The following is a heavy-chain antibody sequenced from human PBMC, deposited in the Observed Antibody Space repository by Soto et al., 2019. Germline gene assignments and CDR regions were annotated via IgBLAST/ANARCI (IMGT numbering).Heavy chain of an antibody. CDR2: ISAYNGNT. D-gene: IGHD1-1*01. Sequence: ASVKVSCKASGYTFTSYGISWVRQAPGQGLEWKGWISAYNGNTNYAQKLQGRVTMTTDTSTSTAYMELRSLRSDDTAVYYCATGSPTGTTTGNYYYYMDVWGKGTTVTVSS. CDR1: GYTFTSYG. J-gene: IGHJ6*03. V-gene: IGHV1-18*01. CDR3: ATGSPTGTTTGNYYYYMDV.